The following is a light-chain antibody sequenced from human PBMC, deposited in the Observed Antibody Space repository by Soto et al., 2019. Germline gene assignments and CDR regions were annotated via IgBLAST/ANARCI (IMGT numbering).Light chain of an antibody. CDR1: RDITDY. V-gene: IGKV1-27*01. J-gene: IGKJ1*01. CDR3: QNYNSAPWT. CDR2: AAS. Sequence: DIQMTQSPSTLSGSVGDRVTITCRASRDITDYLAWYQQKPGQVPKLLIYAASTLQSGVPSRFTASGSGTDFTLTITGLQPEDFATYYCQNYNSAPWTFGQGTKVDIK.